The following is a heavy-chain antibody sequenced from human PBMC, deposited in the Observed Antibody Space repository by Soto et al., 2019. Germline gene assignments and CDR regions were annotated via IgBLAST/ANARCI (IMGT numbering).Heavy chain of an antibody. CDR2: IYYSGST. CDR1: GGSISSSSYY. D-gene: IGHD1-1*01. V-gene: IGHV4-39*01. Sequence: SETLSLTCTVSGGSISSSSYYWGWIRQPPGKGLEWIGSIYYSGSTYYNPSLKSRVTISVDTSKNQFSLKLSSVTAADTAVYYCARLYIDAGLVYFDYWGQGTLVTVSS. J-gene: IGHJ4*02. CDR3: ARLYIDAGLVYFDY.